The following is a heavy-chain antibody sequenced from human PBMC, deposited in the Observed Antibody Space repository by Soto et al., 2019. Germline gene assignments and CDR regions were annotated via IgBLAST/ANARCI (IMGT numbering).Heavy chain of an antibody. J-gene: IGHJ4*02. Sequence: SLRLSCAASGFTFNNYSMNWVRQAPGKGLEWVSSISSSSTIYYADSVKGRFTISRDNVQNSLYLQMHSLRAEDTAVYYCARERGSGWTFDYWGQGTLVTVSS. CDR2: ISSSSTI. D-gene: IGHD6-19*01. CDR1: GFTFNNYS. V-gene: IGHV3-48*01. CDR3: ARERGSGWTFDY.